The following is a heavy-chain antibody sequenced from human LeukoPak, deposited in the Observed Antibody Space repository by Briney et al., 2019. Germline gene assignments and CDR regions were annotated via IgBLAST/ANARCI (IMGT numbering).Heavy chain of an antibody. CDR1: GGSFSGYY. D-gene: IGHD3-10*01. J-gene: IGHJ5*02. Sequence: SETLSLTCAVYGGSFSGYYWSWIRQPPGKGLEWMGEINHSGSTNYNPSLKSRVTISVDTTKNPFSLKLSSVTAADTAVYYCARSSLLWFGELSWYNWFDPWGQGTLVTVSS. V-gene: IGHV4-34*01. CDR3: ARSSLLWFGELSWYNWFDP. CDR2: INHSGST.